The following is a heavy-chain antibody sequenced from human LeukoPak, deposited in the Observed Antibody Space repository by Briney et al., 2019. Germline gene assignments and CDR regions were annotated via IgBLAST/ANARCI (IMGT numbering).Heavy chain of an antibody. CDR3: ARARLARYNWFDP. CDR1: GFTFSSYW. Sequence: GGSLRLSCAASGFTFSSYWMHWVRHAPGKGLVWVSRINSDGSSTGYADPVKGRFTISRDNAKNTLYLQMNSLRAEDTAVYYCARARLARYNWFDPWGQGTLVTVSS. D-gene: IGHD6-19*01. J-gene: IGHJ5*02. V-gene: IGHV3-74*01. CDR2: INSDGSST.